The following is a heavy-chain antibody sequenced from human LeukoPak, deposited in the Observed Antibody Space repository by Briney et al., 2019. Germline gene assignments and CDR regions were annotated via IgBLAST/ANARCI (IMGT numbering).Heavy chain of an antibody. CDR1: GGSIRSSSYY. D-gene: IGHD7-27*01. J-gene: IGHJ4*02. CDR2: IDYSGST. CDR3: ARPSVSTLTGEFDY. V-gene: IGHV4-39*01. Sequence: PSETLSLTCTVSGGSIRSSSYYWGWIRQPPGKGLEWIGSIDYSGSTYYNPSLKSRVTIYVDTSKNQFSLNLSSVTATDTAVYYCARPSVSTLTGEFDYWGQGTLVTVSS.